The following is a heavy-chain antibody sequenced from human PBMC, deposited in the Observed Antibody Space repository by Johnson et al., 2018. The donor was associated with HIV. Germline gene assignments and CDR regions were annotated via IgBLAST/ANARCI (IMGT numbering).Heavy chain of an antibody. CDR2: ISYDGSNR. CDR3: AKVKIVTDVFDI. CDR1: GFTFSRFG. D-gene: IGHD2-21*01. Sequence: QVQLVESGGGVVQPGGSLRLSCVASGFTFSRFGMHWVRQAPGKGLDWVAVISYDGSNRYYADSVKGRFIISRDKSKNTLYLQMNSLRSEDTAVYFCAKVKIVTDVFDIWGQGTMVTVSS. V-gene: IGHV3-30*18. J-gene: IGHJ3*02.